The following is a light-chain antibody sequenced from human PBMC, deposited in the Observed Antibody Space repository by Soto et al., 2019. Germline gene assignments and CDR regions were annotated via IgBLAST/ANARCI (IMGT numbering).Light chain of an antibody. Sequence: QSVLPKPPSGSAAPGQKVPISCSGSSANIGGNYVSWYQHIPGTAPKLVIYDSDKRPSEIPDRFAGSKSGTSATLDITGRQTVDEADYYCGAWDGSLSVVLFGGGTQLTVL. CDR1: SANIGGNY. J-gene: IGLJ2*01. V-gene: IGLV1-51*01. CDR3: GAWDGSLSVVL. CDR2: DSD.